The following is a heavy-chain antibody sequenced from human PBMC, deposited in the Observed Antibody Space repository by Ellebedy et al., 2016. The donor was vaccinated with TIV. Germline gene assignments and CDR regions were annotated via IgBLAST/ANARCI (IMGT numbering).Heavy chain of an antibody. J-gene: IGHJ4*02. V-gene: IGHV4-34*01. D-gene: IGHD3-9*01. CDR2: INHSGST. CDR3: ARRSPETGIGY. Sequence: SETLSLXXAVYGASFSGHYWSRIRQPPGKGLEWIGEINHSGSTNYNPSLKSRVTTSVDTSKNQFSLRLSSLTAADTAVYYCARRSPETGIGYWGQGTRVTVSS. CDR1: GASFSGHY.